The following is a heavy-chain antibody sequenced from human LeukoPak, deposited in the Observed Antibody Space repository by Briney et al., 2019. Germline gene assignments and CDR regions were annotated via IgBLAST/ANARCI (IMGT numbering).Heavy chain of an antibody. Sequence: ASVKVSCKASGYTFTTYYMHWVRQAPGQGLEWMGWMNPYSGGTNYAQKFQGRVTMTRDTSISTAYMDLSRLRSDDTAVYYCAREFSSGSWDYWGRGTLVTVSS. V-gene: IGHV1-2*02. D-gene: IGHD6-19*01. CDR2: MNPYSGGT. CDR3: AREFSSGSWDY. J-gene: IGHJ4*02. CDR1: GYTFTTYY.